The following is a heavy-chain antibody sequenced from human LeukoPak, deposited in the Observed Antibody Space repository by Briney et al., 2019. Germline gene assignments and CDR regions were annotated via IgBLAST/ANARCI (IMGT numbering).Heavy chain of an antibody. CDR3: VKSVVYCSGGRCNHRFFDY. J-gene: IGHJ4*02. D-gene: IGHD2-15*01. V-gene: IGHV3-64D*09. CDR1: GFTFRGYT. Sequence: GGSLRLSCSASGFTFRGYTMHWVRQAPGKGLEYVSTINSNGGSTYYAESVKGRFTISRDNSKNTLYLQMSRLRAEDMAVYHCVKSVVYCSGGRCNHRFFDYWGQGTLVTVSS. CDR2: INSNGGST.